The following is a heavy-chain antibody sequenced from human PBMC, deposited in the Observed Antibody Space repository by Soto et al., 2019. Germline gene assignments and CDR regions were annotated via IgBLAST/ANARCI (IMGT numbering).Heavy chain of an antibody. CDR1: GFNFRDFW. D-gene: IGHD3-3*01. CDR3: ARRNFGVLSDY. V-gene: IGHV3-7*03. J-gene: IGHJ4*02. CDR2: IKQDGSER. Sequence: GGSLRLSCAVSGFNFRDFWMSWVRRAPGKGLEWVANIKQDGSERYYVDSVKGRFTVSRDNTKNSLYLQMNSLRAEDTAMYYCARRNFGVLSDYWGPGTLVTVSS.